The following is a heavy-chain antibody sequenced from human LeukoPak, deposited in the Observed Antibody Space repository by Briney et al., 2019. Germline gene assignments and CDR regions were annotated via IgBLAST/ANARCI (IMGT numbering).Heavy chain of an antibody. V-gene: IGHV3-53*01. CDR3: ARLYENYYYGMDV. J-gene: IGHJ6*02. CDR1: GFTVSSNY. D-gene: IGHD5/OR15-5a*01. Sequence: GGSLILSCAASGFTVSSNYMSWVRQAPGKGLEWVSVIYSGGSTYYADSVKGRFTISRDNSKNTLYLQMNSLRAEDTAVYYCARLYENYYYGMDVWGQGTTVTVSS. CDR2: IYSGGST.